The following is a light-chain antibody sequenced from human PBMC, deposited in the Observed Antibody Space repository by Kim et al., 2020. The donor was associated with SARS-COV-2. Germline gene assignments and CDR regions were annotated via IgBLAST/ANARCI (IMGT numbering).Light chain of an antibody. CDR2: GKN. J-gene: IGLJ1*01. CDR3: NSRDSSGNLYV. Sequence: ALGQTVSFTCQGDSLRTYHAGWYQQKPGPAPVLVIYGKNNRPSGIPDRFSGSSSGDTASLTITGAQAEDEADYYCNSRDSSGNLYVFGTGTKVTVL. V-gene: IGLV3-19*01. CDR1: SLRTYH.